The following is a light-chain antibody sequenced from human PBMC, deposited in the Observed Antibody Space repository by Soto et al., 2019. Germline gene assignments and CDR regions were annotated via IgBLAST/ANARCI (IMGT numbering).Light chain of an antibody. CDR2: NNT. Sequence: QSVLTQPPSVSGAPGQRVTISCTGSSSNIGAGFGVQWYQQFPRTAPRLLMYNNTNRPSGVPDRFSASKSGTSASLAITGLRAEDEADYECQSFDIYVRALLFGVGTKLTVL. V-gene: IGLV1-40*01. J-gene: IGLJ2*01. CDR1: SSNIGAGFG. CDR3: QSFDIYVRALL.